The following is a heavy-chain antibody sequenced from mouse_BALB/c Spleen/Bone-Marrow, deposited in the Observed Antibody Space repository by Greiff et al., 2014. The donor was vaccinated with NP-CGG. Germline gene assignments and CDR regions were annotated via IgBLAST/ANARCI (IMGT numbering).Heavy chain of an antibody. Sequence: EVQLQQSGAELVKPGASVKLSCTASGFNIKDTYMHWVKQRPEQGLEWIGRIDPANGNTKYDPKFQGKATITADTSSNTAYLQLSSLTSEDTAVYYCASYYCGSSYGFAYWGQGTLVTVSA. CDR1: GFNIKDTY. J-gene: IGHJ3*01. CDR3: ASYYCGSSYGFAY. V-gene: IGHV14-3*02. CDR2: IDPANGNT. D-gene: IGHD1-1*01.